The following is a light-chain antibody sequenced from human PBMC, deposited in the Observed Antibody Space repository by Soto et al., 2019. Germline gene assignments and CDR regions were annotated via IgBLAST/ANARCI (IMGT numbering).Light chain of an antibody. CDR1: SSDVGGYTS. Sequence: LTQPASVSGTPGQSITIPCTGPSSDVGGYTSVSWYQHHHSKVTTHTIYEVSSRPSGVSNSFSGSKSGNTASLTISGLQAEDVAEYYCSSFTSSTTYVCGTGPKVTVL. J-gene: IGLJ1*01. CDR2: EVS. CDR3: SSFTSSTTYV. V-gene: IGLV2-14*01.